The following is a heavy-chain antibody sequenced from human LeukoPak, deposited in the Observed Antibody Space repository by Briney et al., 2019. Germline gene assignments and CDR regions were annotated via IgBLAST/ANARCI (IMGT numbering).Heavy chain of an antibody. J-gene: IGHJ3*02. CDR1: GGSISSYY. CDR3: ARATPLFYYDSSGYPEAFDI. D-gene: IGHD3-22*01. CDR2: IYYSGST. Sequence: PSETLSLTCTVSGGSISSYYWSWIRQPPGKGLEWIGYIYYSGSTNYIPSLKSRVTISVDTSKNQFSLKLSSVTAADTAVYYCARATPLFYYDSSGYPEAFDIWGQGTMVTVSS. V-gene: IGHV4-59*01.